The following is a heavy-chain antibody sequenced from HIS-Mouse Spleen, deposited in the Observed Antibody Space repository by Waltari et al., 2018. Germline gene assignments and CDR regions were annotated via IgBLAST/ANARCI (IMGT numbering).Heavy chain of an antibody. CDR2: IYYSGST. CDR1: VGSISSSSYY. Sequence: QLQLQESGPGLVKPSETLSLTCTVSVGSISSSSYYWGWYRQPPWKGLEWIGSIYYSGSTYYNPSLKSRVTISVDTSKNQFSLKLSSVTAADTAVYYCAREIPYSSSWYDWYFDLWGRGTLVTVSS. J-gene: IGHJ2*01. D-gene: IGHD6-13*01. V-gene: IGHV4-39*07. CDR3: AREIPYSSSWYDWYFDL.